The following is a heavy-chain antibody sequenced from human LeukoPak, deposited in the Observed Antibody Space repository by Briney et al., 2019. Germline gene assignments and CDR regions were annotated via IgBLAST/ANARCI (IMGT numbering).Heavy chain of an antibody. Sequence: PGGSLRLSCAASGFTFSSYAMNWVRQAPGKGLEWVSAISGSGGSTYYADSVKGRFTISRDNSKNTLYLQMNSLRAEDTAVYYCAKGKVRGVPNALDYWGQGTLVTVSS. CDR2: ISGSGGST. V-gene: IGHV3-23*01. CDR1: GFTFSSYA. CDR3: AKGKVRGVPNALDY. J-gene: IGHJ4*02. D-gene: IGHD3-10*01.